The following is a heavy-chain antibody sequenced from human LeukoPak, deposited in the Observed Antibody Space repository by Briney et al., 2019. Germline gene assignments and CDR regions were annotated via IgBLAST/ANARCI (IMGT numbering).Heavy chain of an antibody. CDR1: GYSFTSYW. CDR3: ATAIRAAAYYYSAMDV. D-gene: IGHD2-2*02. V-gene: IGHV5-51*01. J-gene: IGHJ6*02. Sequence: GESLKISCKGSGYSFTSYWIGWVRQMPGKGLEWMGIIYPGDSDTRYSPSFQGQVTISADKSIITAYLQWSSLKASDTAMYYCATAIRAAAYYYSAMDVWGQGTTVTVSS. CDR2: IYPGDSDT.